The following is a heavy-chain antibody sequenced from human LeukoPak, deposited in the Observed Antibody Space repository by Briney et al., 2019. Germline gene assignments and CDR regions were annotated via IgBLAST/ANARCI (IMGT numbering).Heavy chain of an antibody. V-gene: IGHV3-48*03. D-gene: IGHD6-13*01. CDR2: ISSSGSTI. Sequence: GGSLRLSCAASGFTFSSYEMNWVRQAPGKGLEWVSYISSSGSTIYYADSVKGRFTISRDNAKNTLYLQMTGLRDEDAAVYYCARGRSSSSWSDYWGQGTLVTVSS. J-gene: IGHJ4*02. CDR3: ARGRSSSSWSDY. CDR1: GFTFSSYE.